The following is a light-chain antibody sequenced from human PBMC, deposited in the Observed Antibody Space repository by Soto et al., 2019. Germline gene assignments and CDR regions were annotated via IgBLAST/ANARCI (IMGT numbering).Light chain of an antibody. V-gene: IGKV3-11*01. CDR1: QSVSSS. J-gene: IGKJ4*01. Sequence: EIVLTQSPATLSLSPGERATLSCRASQSVSSSLAWYQQRPGQAPRLLIYDASNRATGIPARFSGSGSGTDFTLTISSLEPEDFAVYYCQRRSDWPLTFGGGPKVEIK. CDR2: DAS. CDR3: QRRSDWPLT.